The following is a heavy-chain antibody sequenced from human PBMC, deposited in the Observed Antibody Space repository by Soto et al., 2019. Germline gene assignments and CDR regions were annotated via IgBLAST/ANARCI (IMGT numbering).Heavy chain of an antibody. Sequence: EVQLVESGGGLVQPGGSLRLSCAASGFTFSSYWMSWVRQAPGKGLEWVADIKQDGSEKYYVDSVKGRFTVSRDNAKNSLYLQMNSLRAEDTVVYYCARRTSSTWYSYYGMDVWGQGTTVTVSS. CDR2: IKQDGSEK. V-gene: IGHV3-7*01. J-gene: IGHJ6*02. D-gene: IGHD6-13*01. CDR3: ARRTSSTWYSYYGMDV. CDR1: GFTFSSYW.